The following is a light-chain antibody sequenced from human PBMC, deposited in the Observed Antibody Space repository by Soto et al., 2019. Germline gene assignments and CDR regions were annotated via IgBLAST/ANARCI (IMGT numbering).Light chain of an antibody. J-gene: IGLJ3*02. V-gene: IGLV4-69*01. Sequence: QLVLTQSPSASASLGASVNLTCTLSSGHSSYGIAWHQQQAEKGPRFLLKLNSDGSHSKGDGVPDRFSGSSSGAERYLTISSLQSDDEADYYCQTWATGIWGFGGGTKVTVL. CDR3: QTWATGIWG. CDR1: SGHSSYG. CDR2: LNSDGSH.